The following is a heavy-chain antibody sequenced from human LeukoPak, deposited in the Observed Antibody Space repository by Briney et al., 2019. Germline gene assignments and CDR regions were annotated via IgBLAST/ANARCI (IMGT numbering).Heavy chain of an antibody. V-gene: IGHV4-34*01. Sequence: SETLSLTCAVYGVSFSGYYWSWIRQPPGKGLEWIGEINHSGSTNYNPSLKSRVTISVDTSKNQFSLKLSSVTAADTAVYYCARRGGSGSYYDVIDYWGQGTLVTVSS. D-gene: IGHD1-26*01. CDR1: GVSFSGYY. J-gene: IGHJ4*02. CDR2: INHSGST. CDR3: ARRGGSGSYYDVIDY.